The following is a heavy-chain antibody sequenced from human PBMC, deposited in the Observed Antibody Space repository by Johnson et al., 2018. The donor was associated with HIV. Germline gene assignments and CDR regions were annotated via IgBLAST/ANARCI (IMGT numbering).Heavy chain of an antibody. J-gene: IGHJ3*01. D-gene: IGHD3-22*01. CDR3: TIPYYYDSGGYQ. Sequence: VQLVESGGGLVKPGGSLRLSCVASGFTFSMYAMHWVRQAPGKGLEYVSAISSNGGSTYYADSVKGRFTISRDNSKNTLYLQMDSLRAEDMAVYYCTIPYYYDSGGYQWGQGTMVTVSS. CDR1: GFTFSMYA. CDR2: ISSNGGST. V-gene: IGHV3-64*07.